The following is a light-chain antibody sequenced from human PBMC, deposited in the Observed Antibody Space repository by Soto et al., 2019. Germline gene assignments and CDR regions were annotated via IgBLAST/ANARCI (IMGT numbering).Light chain of an antibody. CDR2: SAS. Sequence: EIVMTQSPASLSVSAGEIATLSCRASQSVSSNLAWYQQKPGQAPRLLIYSASTRATGIPARFSGSGSGTEFTLTISSLQSEDFAVYYCQQYNNWPKMFGQGTKVDIK. CDR3: QQYNNWPKM. J-gene: IGKJ1*01. CDR1: QSVSSN. V-gene: IGKV3-15*01.